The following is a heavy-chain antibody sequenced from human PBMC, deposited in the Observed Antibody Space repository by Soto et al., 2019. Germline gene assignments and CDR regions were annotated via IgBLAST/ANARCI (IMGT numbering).Heavy chain of an antibody. Sequence: QVQLQESGPGLVKPSQTLSLTCTVSGDSIRTGDYYWNWIRQHPGKGLEWIGYISYSGTTYYNPSLQSRLTMSLETSKNQFSLNLTSVTAADTAVYYCARESLGRVTSSFDCWGPGTLVTVSS. D-gene: IGHD2-2*01. V-gene: IGHV4-31*03. CDR3: ARESLGRVTSSFDC. CDR1: GDSIRTGDYY. J-gene: IGHJ4*02. CDR2: ISYSGTT.